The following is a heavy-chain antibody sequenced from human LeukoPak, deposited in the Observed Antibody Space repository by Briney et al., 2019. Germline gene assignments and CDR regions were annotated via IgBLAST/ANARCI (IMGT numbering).Heavy chain of an antibody. CDR2: IKQDGGQK. Sequence: GGSLRLSCEASGFDFSSSWMHWVRQAPGKGLEWVADIKQDGGQKSYLDSVKSRFAISRDDAKNSLFLQMNSLRVDDTAVYYCAKGKTGWDIDFWGQGTLVTVSS. D-gene: IGHD6-19*01. V-gene: IGHV3-7*05. CDR1: GFDFSSSW. CDR3: AKGKTGWDIDF. J-gene: IGHJ4*02.